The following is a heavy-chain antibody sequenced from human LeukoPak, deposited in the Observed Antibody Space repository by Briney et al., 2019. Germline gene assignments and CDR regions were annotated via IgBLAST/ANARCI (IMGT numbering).Heavy chain of an antibody. CDR2: IYYSGST. V-gene: IGHV4-59*01. Sequence: SETLSLTCTVSGGSTSSYYWSWIRQPPGKGLEWIGYIYYSGSTNYNPSLKSRVTISVDTSKNQFSLKLSSVTAADTAVYYCARGARAAAVPFDYWGQGTLVTVSS. CDR1: GGSTSSYY. CDR3: ARGARAAAVPFDY. J-gene: IGHJ4*02. D-gene: IGHD6-13*01.